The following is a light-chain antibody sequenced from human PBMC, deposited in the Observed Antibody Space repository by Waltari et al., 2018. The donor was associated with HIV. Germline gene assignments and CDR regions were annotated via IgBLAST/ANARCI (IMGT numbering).Light chain of an antibody. CDR3: AAWDDSLDGWV. CDR1: SSNIGSKY. CDR2: RNN. V-gene: IGLV1-47*01. Sequence: QSVLTQPPSASGTPGQRVTISCSGSSSNIGSKYVYWYQQLPGTAPKLLIHRNNQRPSGVPNRFSGSKSATSASLAISGLRSEDEADYYCAAWDDSLDGWVFGGGTKLTVL. J-gene: IGLJ3*02.